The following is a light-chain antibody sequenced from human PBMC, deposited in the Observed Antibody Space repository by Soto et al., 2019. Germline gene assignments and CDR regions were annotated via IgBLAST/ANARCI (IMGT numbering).Light chain of an antibody. J-gene: IGKJ4*01. CDR2: AAS. CDR3: LQHNSYPSLT. Sequence: DIQMTQSPPSLSASVGDGVTITCRASRGIRNDLGWYQQKTGKAPKRLIYAASSLQSGVPSRFIGSGSGTEFTLTISRRQPEDFATYYCLQHNSYPSLTFGGGTKVEI. CDR1: RGIRND. V-gene: IGKV1-17*01.